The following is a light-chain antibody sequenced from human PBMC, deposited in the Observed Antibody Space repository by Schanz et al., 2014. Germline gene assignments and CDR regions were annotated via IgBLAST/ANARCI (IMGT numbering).Light chain of an antibody. CDR3: ETWDHALIGVV. CDR1: SSDVGRYNL. Sequence: QSALTQPASVSGSPGQSITISCTATSSDVGRYNLVSWYQQHPGKAPKVLIYEDNKRPSGIPDRFSGSKSGASATLGITGLHSGDEADYYCETWDHALIGVVFGGGTKLTVL. CDR2: EDN. V-gene: IGLV2-14*02. J-gene: IGLJ2*01.